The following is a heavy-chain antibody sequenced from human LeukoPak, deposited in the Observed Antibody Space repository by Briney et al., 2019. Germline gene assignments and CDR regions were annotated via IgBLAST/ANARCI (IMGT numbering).Heavy chain of an antibody. Sequence: SETLSLTCAVYGGSFSGYYWSWIRQPPGKGLEWIGEINHSGSTNHNPSLKSRVTISVDTSKNQFSLKLSSVTAADTAVYYCARASITFGGGYMDVWGKGTTVTVSS. CDR1: GGSFSGYY. CDR3: ARASITFGGGYMDV. CDR2: INHSGST. D-gene: IGHD3-10*01. V-gene: IGHV4-34*01. J-gene: IGHJ6*03.